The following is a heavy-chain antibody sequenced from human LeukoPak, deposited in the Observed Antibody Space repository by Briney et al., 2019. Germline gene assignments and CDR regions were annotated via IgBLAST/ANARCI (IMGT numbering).Heavy chain of an antibody. CDR2: IKQDGSEK. Sequence: AGGSLRLSCAASGFTFSAYWMSWVRQAPGKGLNWVANIKQDGSEKYYADSVKGRFTISRDNSKNTLYLQLNSLRVEDTAVCYCAKESLPYGDPLFDYWGRGTLVTVSP. CDR3: AKESLPYGDPLFDY. CDR1: GFTFSAYW. D-gene: IGHD4-17*01. J-gene: IGHJ4*02. V-gene: IGHV3-7*01.